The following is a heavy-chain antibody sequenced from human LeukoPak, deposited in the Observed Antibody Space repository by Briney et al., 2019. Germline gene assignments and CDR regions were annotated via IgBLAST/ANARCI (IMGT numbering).Heavy chain of an antibody. CDR1: GGSFSSYA. V-gene: IGHV1-69*13. CDR2: IIPIFGRT. J-gene: IGHJ3*02. CDR3: ARGGCPGCYRPSDAFDI. Sequence: SVKVSCKASGGSFSSYAISWVRQAPGQGLEWVGGIIPIFGRTDYAQKFQDRVTITADESTSTAYMELSGLRSEDTAVYYCARGGCPGCYRPSDAFDIWGQGTAVTVSS. D-gene: IGHD2-2*01.